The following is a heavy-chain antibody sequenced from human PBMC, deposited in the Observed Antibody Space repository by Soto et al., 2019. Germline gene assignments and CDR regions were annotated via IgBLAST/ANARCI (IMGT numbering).Heavy chain of an antibody. CDR3: AKDQWEMATTGFDY. CDR1: GFTFSSYG. J-gene: IGHJ4*02. V-gene: IGHV3-30*18. CDR2: ISYDGSNK. D-gene: IGHD1-26*01. Sequence: QVQLVESGGGVVQPGRALRLSCAASGFTFSSYGMHWVRQAPGKGLEWVAVISYDGSNKYYADSVKGRFTISRANSKNTLYLQMNSLSAEDTAVYYCAKDQWEMATTGFDYWGQGTLVTVSS.